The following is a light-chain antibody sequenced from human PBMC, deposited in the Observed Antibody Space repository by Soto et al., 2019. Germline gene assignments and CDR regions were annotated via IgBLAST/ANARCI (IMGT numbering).Light chain of an antibody. Sequence: EIVITPPPATTQSPNRQNHTPPPPPHPRTKNKYLAWFQQTPGQAPRLVIYDTSRRATGIPDRFSGSGSGTDFTLTISRLEPEDSAMYYCQQYGNSPRTFGQGTKVEIK. CDR1: PRTKNKY. V-gene: IGKV3D-20*01. CDR2: DTS. J-gene: IGKJ1*01. CDR3: QQYGNSPRT.